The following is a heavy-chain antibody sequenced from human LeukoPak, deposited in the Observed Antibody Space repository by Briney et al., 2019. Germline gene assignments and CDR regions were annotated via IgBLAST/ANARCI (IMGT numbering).Heavy chain of an antibody. J-gene: IGHJ4*02. D-gene: IGHD1-20*01. CDR2: MNPNSGNT. V-gene: IGHV1-8*03. Sequence: ASVKVSCKASGYTFTSYDINWVRQATGQGLEWMGWMNPNSGNTGYAQKFQGRVTITRNTSISTPYMELSSLRSEDTAVYYCARQLSLTGTIDYWGQGTLVTVSS. CDR1: GYTFTSYD. CDR3: ARQLSLTGTIDY.